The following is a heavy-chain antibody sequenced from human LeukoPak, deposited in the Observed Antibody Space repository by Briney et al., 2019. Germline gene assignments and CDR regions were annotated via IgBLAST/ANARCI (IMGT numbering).Heavy chain of an antibody. D-gene: IGHD3-22*01. V-gene: IGHV4-59*08. J-gene: IGHJ6*02. Sequence: SETLSLTCTVSGGSISSYYWSWTRQPPGKGLEWIGYIYYSGSTNYNPSLKSRVTISVDTSKNQFSLKLSSVTAADTAVYYCERLRDHYYDSSGYYYVPYYYYYGMDVWGQGTTVTVSS. CDR2: IYYSGST. CDR3: ERLRDHYYDSSGYYYVPYYYYYGMDV. CDR1: GGSISSYY.